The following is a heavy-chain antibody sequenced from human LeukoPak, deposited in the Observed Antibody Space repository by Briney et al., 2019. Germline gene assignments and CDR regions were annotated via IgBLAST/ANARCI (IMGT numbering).Heavy chain of an antibody. CDR2: IKEDGSER. CDR3: AKVIRITMIVPYYFDY. J-gene: IGHJ4*02. CDR1: GFTFSIYW. V-gene: IGHV3-7*03. Sequence: GGSLRLSCAASGFTFSIYWMTWVRQAPGKGLEWVASIKEDGSERYYVDSVKGRFTISRDNAENSLYLQMNSLRAEDTAVYYCAKVIRITMIVPYYFDYWGQGTLVTVSS. D-gene: IGHD3-22*01.